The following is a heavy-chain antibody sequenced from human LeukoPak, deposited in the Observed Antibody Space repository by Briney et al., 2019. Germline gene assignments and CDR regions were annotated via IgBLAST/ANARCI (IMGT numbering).Heavy chain of an antibody. D-gene: IGHD2-15*01. CDR2: IYTGGST. Sequence: GGSLRLSCAASGLTVSSNHMSWVRQAPGKGLEWVLVIYTGGSTDYADSVKGRFTMSRDNSKNTLYLQMNSLRAEDTAVYYCARGARAATGYYYYYMDVWGKGTTVTVSS. CDR1: GLTVSSNH. CDR3: ARGARAATGYYYYYMDV. V-gene: IGHV3-53*01. J-gene: IGHJ6*03.